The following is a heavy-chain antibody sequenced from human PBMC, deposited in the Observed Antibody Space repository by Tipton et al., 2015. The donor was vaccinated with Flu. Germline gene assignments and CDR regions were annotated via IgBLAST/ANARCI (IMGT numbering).Heavy chain of an antibody. Sequence: SLRLSCAASGFTFSDYYMSWIRQAPGKGLEWVSCISSSGSTIYYADSVKGRFTISRDNAKNSLYLQMNSLRAEDTAVYYCARTVDFWSGYSPYYFDYWGQGTLVTVSS. J-gene: IGHJ4*02. CDR3: ARTVDFWSGYSPYYFDY. CDR1: GFTFSDYY. CDR2: ISSSGSTI. D-gene: IGHD3-3*01. V-gene: IGHV3-11*01.